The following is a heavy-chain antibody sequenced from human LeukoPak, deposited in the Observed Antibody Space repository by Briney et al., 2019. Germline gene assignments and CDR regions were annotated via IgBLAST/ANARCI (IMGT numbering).Heavy chain of an antibody. V-gene: IGHV3-23*01. CDR1: GFTFSSYA. D-gene: IGHD1-26*01. CDR3: AKHERWELLTEFDY. CDR2: ISGSGGST. J-gene: IGHJ4*02. Sequence: AGGSLRLSCAASGFTFSSYAMSWVRQAPGKGLEWVSAISGSGGSTYYADSVKGRFTISRDNSKNTLYLQMNSLRAEDTAVYYCAKHERWELLTEFDYWGQGTLVTVSS.